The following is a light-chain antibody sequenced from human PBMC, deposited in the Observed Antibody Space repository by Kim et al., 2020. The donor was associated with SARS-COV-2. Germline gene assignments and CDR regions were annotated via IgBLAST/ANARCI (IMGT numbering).Light chain of an antibody. CDR3: QTDNSSNEV. J-gene: IGLJ2*01. Sequence: GKTGTMPSTRGMGSIARSYVQCDQRRPGSSPTTVFSEDNQRSSGVPDRCSGSIDSSSSAASLTTSGLKTEDEAVYYCQTDNSSNEVFGGGTQLTVL. CDR2: EDN. V-gene: IGLV6-57*01. CDR1: MGSIARSY.